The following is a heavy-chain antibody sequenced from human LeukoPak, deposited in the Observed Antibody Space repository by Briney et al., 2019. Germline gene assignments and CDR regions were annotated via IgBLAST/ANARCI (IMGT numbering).Heavy chain of an antibody. Sequence: SETLSLTCTVSGGCISSYYWSWIRQPPGKGLEWIGYIYYSGSTNYNPSLKSRVTISVDTSKNQFSLKLSSVTAADTAVYYCARTPIVAPMGYFDYWGQGTLVTVSS. CDR3: ARTPIVAPMGYFDY. D-gene: IGHD5-12*01. V-gene: IGHV4-59*01. J-gene: IGHJ4*02. CDR1: GGCISSYY. CDR2: IYYSGST.